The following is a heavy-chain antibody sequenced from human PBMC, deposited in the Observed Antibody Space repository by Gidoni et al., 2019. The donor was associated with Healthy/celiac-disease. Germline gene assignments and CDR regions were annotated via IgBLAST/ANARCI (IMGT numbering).Heavy chain of an antibody. CDR1: GFTFSSYA. D-gene: IGHD4-4*01. CDR3: AKGVMTTVIPYYYGMDV. Sequence: EVQLLESGGGLVQPGGSLRLSCAASGFTFSSYAMSWVRQAPGKGLEWVSAISGSGGSTYYADSVKGRFTISRDNSKNTLYLQMNSLRAEDTAVYYCAKGVMTTVIPYYYGMDVWGQGTTVTVSS. V-gene: IGHV3-23*01. CDR2: ISGSGGST. J-gene: IGHJ6*02.